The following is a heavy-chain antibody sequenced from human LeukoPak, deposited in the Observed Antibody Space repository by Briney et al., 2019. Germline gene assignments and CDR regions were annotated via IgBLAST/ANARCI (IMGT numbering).Heavy chain of an antibody. V-gene: IGHV4-39*07. D-gene: IGHD6-6*01. CDR1: GGSISSSSYY. Sequence: KPSETLSLTCTVSGGSISSSSYYWGWIRQPPGKGLEWIGSIYYSGSTYYNPSLKSRVTISVDTSKNQFSLKLSSVTAADTAVYYCARINRPLGFFDYWGQGTLVTVSS. J-gene: IGHJ4*02. CDR3: ARINRPLGFFDY. CDR2: IYYSGST.